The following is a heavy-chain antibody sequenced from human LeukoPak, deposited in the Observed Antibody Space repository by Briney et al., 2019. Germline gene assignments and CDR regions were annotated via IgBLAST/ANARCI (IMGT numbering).Heavy chain of an antibody. CDR3: AKDRLVVMVITTLDY. D-gene: IGHD3-22*01. CDR2: ISGSGGST. J-gene: IGHJ4*02. Sequence: GGSLRLSCAASGFTFSSYAMSWVRQAPGKGLEWVSAISGSGGSTYYADSVKGRFTISRDNSKNTLYLQMNSLRAEDTAVYYCAKDRLVVMVITTLDYWGQGTLVTVSS. CDR1: GFTFSSYA. V-gene: IGHV3-23*01.